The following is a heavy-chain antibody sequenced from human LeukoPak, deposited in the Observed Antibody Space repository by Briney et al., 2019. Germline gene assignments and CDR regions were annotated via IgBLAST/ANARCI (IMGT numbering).Heavy chain of an antibody. CDR2: IFYSGST. CDR3: ARGRYDFWSGYHASGTARRNYYMDV. J-gene: IGHJ6*03. V-gene: IGHV4-39*07. CDR1: GGSISTSNYY. D-gene: IGHD3-3*01. Sequence: PSETLSLTCTVSGGSISTSNYYWGWIRQPPGKGLEWIGNIFYSGSTYYSPSLRSRVTISVDTSKNQFSLKLSSVTAADTAVYYCARGRYDFWSGYHASGTARRNYYMDVWGKGTTVTVSS.